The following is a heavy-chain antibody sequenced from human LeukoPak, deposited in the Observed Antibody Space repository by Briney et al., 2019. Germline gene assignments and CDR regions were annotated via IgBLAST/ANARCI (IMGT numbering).Heavy chain of an antibody. Sequence: SETLSLTCAVYGGSFSGYYWSWIRQPPRKGLEWIGEINHSGSTNYNPSLKSRVTISVDTSKNQFSLKLSSVTAADTAVYYCARGLGCSSTSCLYYYYYYYMDVWGKRTTVTVSS. D-gene: IGHD2-2*01. CDR2: INHSGST. CDR3: ARGLGCSSTSCLYYYYYYYMDV. J-gene: IGHJ6*03. V-gene: IGHV4-34*01. CDR1: GGSFSGYY.